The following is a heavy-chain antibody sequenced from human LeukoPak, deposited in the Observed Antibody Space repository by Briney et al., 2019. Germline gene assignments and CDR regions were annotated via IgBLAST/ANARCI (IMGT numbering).Heavy chain of an antibody. D-gene: IGHD6-13*01. Sequence: GGSLRLSCAASGFAFRNYWLHWVRQAPGKGLVWVARINTHGSSTNYADSVKGRFTISRDNAKNTLYLQMTSLSAEDTAVYYALAGYYYYYMDVWGKGTRDTVSS. CDR3: LAGYYYYYMDV. CDR1: GFAFRNYW. V-gene: IGHV3-74*01. J-gene: IGHJ6*03. CDR2: INTHGSST.